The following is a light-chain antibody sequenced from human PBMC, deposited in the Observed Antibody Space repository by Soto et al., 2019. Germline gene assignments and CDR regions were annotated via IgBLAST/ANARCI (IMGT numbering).Light chain of an antibody. V-gene: IGLV2-8*01. Sequence: QSALTQPPSASGSFGQSVTISCTGTSSDVGGYNYVSWYQQHPGKDPKLMIYEVSERPSGVPDRFSGSKSGNTASLTVSGLQADDEADYYCSSYSGTNYHYVFGTGTKLTVL. CDR3: SSYSGTNYHYV. J-gene: IGLJ1*01. CDR1: SSDVGGYNY. CDR2: EVS.